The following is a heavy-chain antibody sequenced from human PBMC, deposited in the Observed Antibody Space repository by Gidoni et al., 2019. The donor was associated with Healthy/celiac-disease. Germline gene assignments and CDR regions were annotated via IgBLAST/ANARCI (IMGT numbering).Heavy chain of an antibody. Sequence: EVQLLESGGGLVQPGGSLRLSCAASGFTFSSYAMSWVRQAPGKGLEWVSAISGSGGSTYYADSVKGRFTISRDNSKNTLYLQMNSLRAEDTAVYYCAKDIPTGDFDWLLSYYFDYWGQGTLVTVSS. V-gene: IGHV3-23*01. CDR2: ISGSGGST. CDR1: GFTFSSYA. J-gene: IGHJ4*02. D-gene: IGHD3-9*01. CDR3: AKDIPTGDFDWLLSYYFDY.